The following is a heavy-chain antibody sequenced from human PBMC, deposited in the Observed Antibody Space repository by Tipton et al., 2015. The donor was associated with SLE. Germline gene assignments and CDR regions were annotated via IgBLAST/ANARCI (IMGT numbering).Heavy chain of an antibody. D-gene: IGHD3-9*01. CDR3: ARGVHILTGYSSWDAFDI. CDR1: GGSIISYY. J-gene: IGHJ3*02. V-gene: IGHV4-59*01. CDR2: IYYGGSA. Sequence: TLSLTCNVSGGSIISYYWSWIRQSPGKGLEWIGYIYYGGSADYNPSLKSRVTISLDTSKSQFSLKVTSVTAADTAVYYCARGVHILTGYSSWDAFDIWGQGTMVSVSS.